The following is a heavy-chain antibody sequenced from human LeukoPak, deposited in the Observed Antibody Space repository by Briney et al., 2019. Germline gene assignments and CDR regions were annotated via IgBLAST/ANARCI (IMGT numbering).Heavy chain of an antibody. Sequence: ASVKLSGKTSGYRFTAYPLHWVRQAPGQGLEWLGWMNPHSGETSNAQKFQGRVTMTRDTSISVAYMELSSLRSDDTAVYYCARGMDAEAFQNWGQGTLVTVSS. CDR2: MNPHSGET. CDR1: GYRFTAYP. V-gene: IGHV1-2*02. D-gene: IGHD2-2*03. CDR3: ARGMDAEAFQN. J-gene: IGHJ1*01.